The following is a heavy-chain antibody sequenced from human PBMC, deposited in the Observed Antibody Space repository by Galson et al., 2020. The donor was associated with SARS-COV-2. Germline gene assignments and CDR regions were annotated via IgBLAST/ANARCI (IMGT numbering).Heavy chain of an antibody. D-gene: IGHD4-4*01. CDR2: INHSGST. J-gene: IGHJ4*02. CDR1: GGSFSGYY. Sequence: SETLSLTCAVYGGSFSGYYWSWIRQPPGKGLEWIGEINHSGSTNYNPSLKSRVTISVDTSKNQFSLKLSSVTAADTAVYYCARGLSLKYSTSTRYFDYWGQGTLVTVSS. CDR3: ARGLSLKYSTSTRYFDY. V-gene: IGHV4-34*01.